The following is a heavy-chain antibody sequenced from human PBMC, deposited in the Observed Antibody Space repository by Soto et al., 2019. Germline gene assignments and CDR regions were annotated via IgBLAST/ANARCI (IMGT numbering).Heavy chain of an antibody. V-gene: IGHV2-5*02. CDR1: GFSLSTSGVG. J-gene: IGHJ4*01. Sequence: QITLKESGPPLVKPTQTLTLTCNFSGFSLSTSGVGVGWIRQPPGKALEWLALIYWDDDKRYSPSLKSRLTITKDTSKNQVVLTMTNMDPVDTATYYCVHIRYGSGLFDYWGHGTLVTVSS. CDR3: VHIRYGSGLFDY. D-gene: IGHD3-10*01. CDR2: IYWDDDK.